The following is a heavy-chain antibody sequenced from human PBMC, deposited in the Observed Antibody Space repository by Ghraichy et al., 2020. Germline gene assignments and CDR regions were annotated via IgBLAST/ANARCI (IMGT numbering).Heavy chain of an antibody. V-gene: IGHV3-23*01. D-gene: IGHD5-12*01. CDR3: AKDGDFYRGDMDV. CDR1: GFTFSSYA. Sequence: LSLTCAASGFTFSSYAMSWVRQAPGKGLEWVSTIAVSGDSTFYADSVKGRFTISRDNSKNTLYLQMSSLRTEDTAVFYCAKDGDFYRGDMDVWGQGNTVTVSS. J-gene: IGHJ6*02. CDR2: IAVSGDST.